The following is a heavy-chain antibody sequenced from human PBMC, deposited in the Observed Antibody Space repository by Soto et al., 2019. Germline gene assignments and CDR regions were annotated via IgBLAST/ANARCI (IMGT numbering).Heavy chain of an antibody. CDR3: ARTHIYYGDYVHGDYYYGMDV. CDR1: GGSISSSSYY. CDR2: IYYSGST. Sequence: TLSLTCTVSGGSISSSSYYWGWIRQHPGKGLEWIGYIYYSGSTYYNPSLKSRVTISVDTSKNQFSLKLSSVTAADTAVYYCARTHIYYGDYVHGDYYYGMDVWGQGTTVTVSS. J-gene: IGHJ6*02. V-gene: IGHV4-31*03. D-gene: IGHD4-17*01.